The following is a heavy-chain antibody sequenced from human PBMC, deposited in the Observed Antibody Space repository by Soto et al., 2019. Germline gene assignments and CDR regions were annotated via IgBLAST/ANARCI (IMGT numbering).Heavy chain of an antibody. J-gene: IGHJ4*02. CDR2: ISSSSSYI. Sequence: PGGSLRLSCAASGFTFSSYSMNWVRQAPGKGLEWVSSISSSSSYIYYADSVKGRFTISRDNAKNSLYLQMNSLRAEDTAVYYCARTAFLNMIVVVNTPPFDYWGQGTLVTVSS. CDR1: GFTFSSYS. V-gene: IGHV3-21*01. D-gene: IGHD3-22*01. CDR3: ARTAFLNMIVVVNTPPFDY.